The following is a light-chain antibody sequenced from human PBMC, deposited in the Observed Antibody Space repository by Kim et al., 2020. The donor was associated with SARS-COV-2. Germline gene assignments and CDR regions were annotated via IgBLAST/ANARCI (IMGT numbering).Light chain of an antibody. V-gene: IGLV1-44*01. CDR2: SND. Sequence: ELTQPPSASGTPGQRVTISCSGSSSNIGSNTVNWYQQLPRTAPKLLVFSNDQRPSGVPDRFSGSKSGTSASLAISGLQSDDESDYYCAAWDDSLNGWVFGGGTKLTVL. J-gene: IGLJ3*02. CDR1: SSNIGSNT. CDR3: AAWDDSLNGWV.